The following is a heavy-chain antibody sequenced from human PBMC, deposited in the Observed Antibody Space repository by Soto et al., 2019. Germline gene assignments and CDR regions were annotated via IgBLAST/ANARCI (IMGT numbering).Heavy chain of an antibody. CDR3: AKVINMAGRGAFDI. V-gene: IGHV3-23*01. D-gene: IGHD6-19*01. J-gene: IGHJ3*02. CDR1: VLTFSSYA. Sequence: EVQLLESGGGLVQPGGSLRLSCAASVLTFSSYAMSCVRQSPGRGLVWVSAISGSGGSTHYADSVKARFTISRDISKNTLYLQMNSLRAEDTAVYYCAKVINMAGRGAFDIWGQGTMVTVSS. CDR2: ISGSGGST.